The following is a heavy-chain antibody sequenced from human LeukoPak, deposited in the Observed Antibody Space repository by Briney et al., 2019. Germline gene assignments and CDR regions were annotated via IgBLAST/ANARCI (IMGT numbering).Heavy chain of an antibody. V-gene: IGHV1-2*02. J-gene: IGHJ4*02. CDR3: ARLADCSSSSCRSFDY. CDR1: GYPFTGYY. Sequence: ASVKVSCKASGYPFTGYYLHWVRQAPGQGLEWMGWINPNSGFTNYAQKFQGRVTMTRDTSISTAYMELSRLRSDDTAVYYCARLADCSSSSCRSFDYWGQVTLLTVSS. CDR2: INPNSGFT. D-gene: IGHD2-2*01.